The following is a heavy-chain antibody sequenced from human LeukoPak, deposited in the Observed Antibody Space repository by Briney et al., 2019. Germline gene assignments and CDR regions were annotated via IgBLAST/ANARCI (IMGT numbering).Heavy chain of an antibody. CDR2: ISYSGSAI. CDR1: RFTFSSYD. Sequence: PGGSLRLSCAASRFTFSSYDMNWVRQAPGKGLEWISYISYSGSAIHYADSVRGRFTISRDNAKNSLYLQMNSLRAEDTAVYYCASSYSSSYFFFDYWGQGALVTVSS. CDR3: ASSYSSSYFFFDY. D-gene: IGHD6-13*01. V-gene: IGHV3-48*03. J-gene: IGHJ4*02.